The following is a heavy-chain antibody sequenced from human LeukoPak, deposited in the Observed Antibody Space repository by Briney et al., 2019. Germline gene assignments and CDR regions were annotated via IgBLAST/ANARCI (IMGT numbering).Heavy chain of an antibody. CDR2: IYSGGST. CDR3: ARQGPRTGGSWYGPGGGDYYYGMDA. D-gene: IGHD6-13*01. Sequence: PGGSLRLSCAASGFTVSSNYMSWVRQAPGKGLEWVSVIYSGGSTYYADSVKGRFTISRHNSKYTLYLQMNSLRAEDTAVYYCARQGPRTGGSWYGPGGGDYYYGMDAWGQGTTVTVSS. CDR1: GFTVSSNY. V-gene: IGHV3-53*04. J-gene: IGHJ6*02.